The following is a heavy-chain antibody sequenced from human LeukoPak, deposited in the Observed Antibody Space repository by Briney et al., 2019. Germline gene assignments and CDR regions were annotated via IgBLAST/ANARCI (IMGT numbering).Heavy chain of an antibody. CDR3: AKDQGYSSSWYDKGDY. CDR1: GFTFSSYA. Sequence: GGSLRLSCTVSGFTFSSYAMSWVRQAPGKGLEWVSAISGSGGSTYYADSVKGRFTISRDNSKNTLYLQMNSLRAEDTAVYYCAKDQGYSSSWYDKGDYWGQGTLVTVSS. D-gene: IGHD6-13*01. V-gene: IGHV3-23*01. CDR2: ISGSGGST. J-gene: IGHJ4*02.